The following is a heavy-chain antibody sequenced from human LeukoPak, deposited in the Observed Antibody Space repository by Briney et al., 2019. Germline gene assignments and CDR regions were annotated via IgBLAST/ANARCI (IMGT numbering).Heavy chain of an antibody. J-gene: IGHJ6*02. Sequence: PGGSLRLSCAASGFTFNSYAMSWVRQAPGKGLEWVSAISGSGGTTDYADSVKGRFTISRDNSKNTLYLQMNSLRAEDTAVYYCAKGIRLQYYYYAMDVWGQGTTATVSS. CDR1: GFTFNSYA. D-gene: IGHD4-11*01. V-gene: IGHV3-23*01. CDR2: ISGSGGTT. CDR3: AKGIRLQYYYYAMDV.